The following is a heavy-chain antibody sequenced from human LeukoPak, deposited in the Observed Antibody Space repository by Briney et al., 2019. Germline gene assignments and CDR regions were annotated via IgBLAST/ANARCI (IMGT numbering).Heavy chain of an antibody. CDR3: ASHPFATPFDY. Sequence: PSETLSLTCTVSGGSISDNYWSWIRQPPGKGLEWIGYAYYSGHTNYNSSLKSRVTISLDTSKSQFCLRLTSVTAADTAVYFCASHPFATPFDYWGPGTLVTVSS. J-gene: IGHJ4*02. D-gene: IGHD2-15*01. V-gene: IGHV4-59*08. CDR1: GGSISDNY. CDR2: AYYSGHT.